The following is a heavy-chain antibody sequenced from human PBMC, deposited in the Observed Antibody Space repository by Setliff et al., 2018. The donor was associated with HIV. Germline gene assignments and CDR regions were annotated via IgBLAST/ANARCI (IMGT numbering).Heavy chain of an antibody. V-gene: IGHV4-4*07. Sequence: PAETLSLTCTVSGGSISSYYWTWIRQPAGKGLEWMGRIGPIYTSVSTKYNPSLESRVTMSVDTSKTQFSLRLYSVTAADTAVSYCASFDLSTTSSADWGQGALVTVSS. D-gene: IGHD6-6*01. CDR2: IGPIYTSVST. CDR1: GGSISSYY. CDR3: ASFDLSTTSSAD. J-gene: IGHJ1*01.